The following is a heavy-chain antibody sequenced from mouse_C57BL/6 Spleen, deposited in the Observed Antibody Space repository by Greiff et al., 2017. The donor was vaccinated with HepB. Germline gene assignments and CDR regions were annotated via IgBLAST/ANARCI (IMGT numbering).Heavy chain of an antibody. J-gene: IGHJ1*03. CDR1: GYTFTSYW. CDR2: INPSNGGT. D-gene: IGHD1-1*01. CDR3: AREGYYGSSYDWYFDV. V-gene: IGHV1-53*01. Sequence: QVQLQQPGTELVKPGASVKLSCKASGYTFTSYWMHWVKQRPGQGLEWIGNINPSNGGTNYNEKFKSKATLTVDKSSSTAYMQLSSLTSEDSAVYYCAREGYYGSSYDWYFDVWGTGTTVTVSS.